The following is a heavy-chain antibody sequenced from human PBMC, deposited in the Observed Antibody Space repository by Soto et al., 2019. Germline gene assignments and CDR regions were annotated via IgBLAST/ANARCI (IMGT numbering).Heavy chain of an antibody. CDR2: IDWDDDK. V-gene: IGHV2-70*04. D-gene: IGHD6-13*01. Sequence: PTLVNPTQTLTLTCTFSGFSLSTSGMRVSWIRQPPGKALEWLARIDWDDDKLYSTSLKTRLTISKDTSKNQVVLTMTNMDPVDTATYYCARSIVAAGNRWFDPWGQGTLVTVSS. CDR3: ARSIVAAGNRWFDP. CDR1: GFSLSTSGMR. J-gene: IGHJ5*02.